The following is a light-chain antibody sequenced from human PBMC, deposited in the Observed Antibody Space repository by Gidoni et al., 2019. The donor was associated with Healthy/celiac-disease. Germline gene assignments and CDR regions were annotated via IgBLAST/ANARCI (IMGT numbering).Light chain of an antibody. CDR2: WAS. CDR1: QSVLYSSNNKNY. V-gene: IGKV4-1*01. CDR3: QQYYSTPMLT. J-gene: IGKJ4*01. Sequence: DLVMTQPPDSLAGSRGERATINCKSTQSVLYSSNNKNYLAWYQQKPGQPPKLLIYWASTRESGVPDRFSGSGSGTDFTLTIISLQAEDVAVYYCQQYYSTPMLTFGGGTKVEIK.